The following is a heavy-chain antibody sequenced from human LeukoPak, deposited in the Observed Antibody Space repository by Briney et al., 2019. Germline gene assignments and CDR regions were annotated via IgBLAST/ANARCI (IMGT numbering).Heavy chain of an antibody. CDR1: GFTVSSNY. V-gene: IGHV3-30-3*01. J-gene: IGHJ4*02. CDR3: ARGLFTGGTYFAY. CDR2: ISYDGSNK. D-gene: IGHD2-8*02. Sequence: GGSLRLSCAASGFTVSSNYMSWVRQAPGKGLEWVAVISYDGSNKNFADSVKGRFSISRDNSRNTLSLQMNSLRPEDTALYYCARGLFTGGTYFAYWGQGTLVTVSS.